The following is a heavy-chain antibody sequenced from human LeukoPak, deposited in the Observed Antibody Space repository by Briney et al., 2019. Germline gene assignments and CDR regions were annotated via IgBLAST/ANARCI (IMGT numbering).Heavy chain of an antibody. CDR3: ATAPILRGEAGEQYKYGMDV. D-gene: IGHD2-2*02. CDR2: VYHNGTP. V-gene: IGHV4-4*02. J-gene: IGHJ6*02. CDR1: VGSISSGNW. Sequence: PSETLSLTCAVSVGSISSGNWWSWVRQSPGKGLEWIGEVYHNGTPNYNPSLKSRVTISADTFKNHFSLKLTSVTAADTAVYYCATAPILRGEAGEQYKYGMDVWGQATTVIVSS.